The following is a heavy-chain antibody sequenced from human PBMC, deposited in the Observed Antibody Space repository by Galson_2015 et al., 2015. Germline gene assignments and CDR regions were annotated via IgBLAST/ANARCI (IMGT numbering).Heavy chain of an antibody. Sequence: SLRLSCAASGFTFSGSAMHWVRQASGRGLEWVGRIRSKANSYATAYAASVKGRFTISRDDSKNTAYLQMNSLKTEDTAVYYCTRWVATDRAYMGVWGKGTTVTVSS. CDR3: TRWVATDRAYMGV. V-gene: IGHV3-73*01. CDR2: IRSKANSYAT. CDR1: GFTFSGSA. J-gene: IGHJ6*03.